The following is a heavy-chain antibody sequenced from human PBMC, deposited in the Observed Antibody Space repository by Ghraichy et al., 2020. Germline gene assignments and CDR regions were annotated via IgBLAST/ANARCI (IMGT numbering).Heavy chain of an antibody. V-gene: IGHV1-2*02. CDR3: AREGVSSGWYHYYYGMDV. J-gene: IGHJ6*02. CDR2: INPNSGGT. Sequence: VKVSCKASGYTFTGYYMHWVRQAPGQGLEWMGWINPNSGGTNYAQKFQGRVTMTRDTSISTAYMELSRLRSDDTAVYYCAREGVSSGWYHYYYGMDVWGQGTTVTVSS. CDR1: GYTFTGYY. D-gene: IGHD6-19*01.